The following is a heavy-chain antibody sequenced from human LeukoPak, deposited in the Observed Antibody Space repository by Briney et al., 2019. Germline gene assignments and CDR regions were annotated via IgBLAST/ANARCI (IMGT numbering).Heavy chain of an antibody. J-gene: IGHJ4*02. CDR1: GVTVSSTD. Sequence: PGGSLRLSCAVSGVTVSSTDMSWVRQAPGKGLEWVSVIFSGGGTYYTGSVKGRFTISRDNSKNTLYLQMNSLRAEDTAVYYCAKDRVGSSSWYPYYFDSWGQGTLVTVSS. CDR3: AKDRVGSSSWYPYYFDS. D-gene: IGHD6-13*01. V-gene: IGHV3-53*01. CDR2: IFSGGGT.